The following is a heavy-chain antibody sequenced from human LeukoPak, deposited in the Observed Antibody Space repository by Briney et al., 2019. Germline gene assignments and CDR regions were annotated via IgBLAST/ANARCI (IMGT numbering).Heavy chain of an antibody. V-gene: IGHV5-51*01. CDR3: ARPRMDSGYDSSFDY. D-gene: IGHD5-12*01. Sequence: GESLKISCKGSGYSFTSYWSGWVRQMPGKGLEWMGNIYPGDSDTRYSPSFQGQVTISADKSISTAYLQWSSLKASDTAMYYCARPRMDSGYDSSFDYWGQGTLVTVSS. CDR2: IYPGDSDT. CDR1: GYSFTSYW. J-gene: IGHJ4*02.